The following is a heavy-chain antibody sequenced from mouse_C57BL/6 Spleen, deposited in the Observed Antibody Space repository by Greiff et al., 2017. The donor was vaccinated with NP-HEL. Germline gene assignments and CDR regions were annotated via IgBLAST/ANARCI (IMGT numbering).Heavy chain of an antibody. CDR1: GYTFTSYW. J-gene: IGHJ3*01. Sequence: QVHVKQPGAELVKPGASVKMSCKASGYTFTSYWITWVKQRPGQGLEWIGDIYPGSGSTNYNEKFKSKATLTVDTSSSTAYMQLSSLTSEDSAVYYCASSLTGSFAYWGQGTLVTVSA. CDR2: IYPGSGST. D-gene: IGHD4-1*01. V-gene: IGHV1-55*01. CDR3: ASSLTGSFAY.